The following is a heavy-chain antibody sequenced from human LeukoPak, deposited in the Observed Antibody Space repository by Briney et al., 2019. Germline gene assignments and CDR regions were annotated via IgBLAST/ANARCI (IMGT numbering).Heavy chain of an antibody. Sequence: SETLSLTCTVSGGSISSSSYYWGWIRQPPGKGLEWIGSIYYSGSTYYNPSLKSRVTISVDTSKNQFSLKLSSVTAADTAVYYCARQDWDGYNSGMSDYWGQGTLVTVSS. V-gene: IGHV4-39*01. CDR3: ARQDWDGYNSGMSDY. J-gene: IGHJ4*02. D-gene: IGHD5-24*01. CDR1: GGSISSSSYY. CDR2: IYYSGST.